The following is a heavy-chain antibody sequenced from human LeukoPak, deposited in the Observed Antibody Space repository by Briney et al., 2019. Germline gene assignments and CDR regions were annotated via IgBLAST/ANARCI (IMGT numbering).Heavy chain of an antibody. Sequence: GGSLRLSCAASGSTFSNDWMNWVRQAPGKGLEWVANIKQDETEKFYLGSVKGRFTISRDNAKNSLYLQMNSLRAEDTAVYYCATPLDYYDRSDSHQGGDWGQGTLVTVSS. V-gene: IGHV3-7*03. CDR1: GSTFSNDW. J-gene: IGHJ4*02. D-gene: IGHD3-22*01. CDR3: ATPLDYYDRSDSHQGGD. CDR2: IKQDETEK.